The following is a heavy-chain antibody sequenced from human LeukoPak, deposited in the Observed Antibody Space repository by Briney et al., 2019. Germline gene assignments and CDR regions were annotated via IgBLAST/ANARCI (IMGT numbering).Heavy chain of an antibody. CDR3: AGFYYDSSGYYYWYYYYYYGMDV. J-gene: IGHJ6*02. CDR1: GYTFTSYD. V-gene: IGHV1-8*01. Sequence: ASVKVSCKASGYTFTSYDINWVRQATGQGLEWMGWMNPNSGNTGYAQKFQGRVTMTRNTSISTAYMELSSLRSEDTAVYYCAGFYYDSSGYYYWYYYYYYGMDVWGQGTTVTVSS. D-gene: IGHD3-22*01. CDR2: MNPNSGNT.